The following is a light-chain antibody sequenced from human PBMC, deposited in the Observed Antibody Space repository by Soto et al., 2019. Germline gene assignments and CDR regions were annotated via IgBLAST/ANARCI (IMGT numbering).Light chain of an antibody. J-gene: IGLJ1*01. Sequence: QSALTQPASVSGSPGQSITSSCTGTSNDVGGYNSVSWYQQHPGKAPKLILYDVTDRPSGVSYRFSGSKSGNTASLTISGLQAADEADYFCSSFTSSMTNVFGSGTKVTVL. V-gene: IGLV2-14*01. CDR2: DVT. CDR3: SSFTSSMTNV. CDR1: SNDVGGYNS.